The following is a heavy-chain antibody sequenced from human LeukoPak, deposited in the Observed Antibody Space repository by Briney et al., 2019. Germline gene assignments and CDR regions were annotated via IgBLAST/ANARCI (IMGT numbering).Heavy chain of an antibody. V-gene: IGHV3-23*01. CDR3: AKNRGAGSHYYYHMNV. CDR1: GFTFNTYA. J-gene: IGHJ6*03. CDR2: ISGSGGGT. Sequence: GGSLRLSCAASGFTFNTYAMSLVRQAAGKGLEGVSLISGSGGGTYYADSVKGRFTISRDNSKNTLYLQLNSLRVEDTAVYYCAKNRGAGSHYYYHMNVWGKGTTVTVSS. D-gene: IGHD1-26*01.